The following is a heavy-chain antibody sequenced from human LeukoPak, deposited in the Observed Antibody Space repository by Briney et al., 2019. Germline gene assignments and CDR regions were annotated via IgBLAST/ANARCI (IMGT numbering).Heavy chain of an antibody. CDR3: ARHQYYYDSSGNYGWFDS. J-gene: IGHJ5*01. Sequence: GESLKISCKGSGFNFTAYWIAWGRQMPGKGLEWMGISHPINSDTKYSPSFQGQVTISADKSSSTAYLQWNSLKASGTAMYYCARHQYYYDSSGNYGWFDSWGQGTLVTVSS. CDR2: SHPINSDT. D-gene: IGHD3-22*01. V-gene: IGHV5-51*01. CDR1: GFNFTAYW.